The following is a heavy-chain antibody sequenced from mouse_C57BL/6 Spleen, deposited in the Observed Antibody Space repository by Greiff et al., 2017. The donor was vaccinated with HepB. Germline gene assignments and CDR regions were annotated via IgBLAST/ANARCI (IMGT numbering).Heavy chain of an antibody. CDR3: ARSIYYGNYYAMDY. D-gene: IGHD2-1*01. Sequence: VQLQQSGAELVKPGASVKLSCKASGYTFSSYWMHWVKQRPGRGLEWIGRIDPNSGGTKYNEKFRSKATLTVDKPSSTAYMQLSSLTSEDSAVYYCARSIYYGNYYAMDYWGQGTSVTVSS. J-gene: IGHJ4*01. V-gene: IGHV1-72*01. CDR2: IDPNSGGT. CDR1: GYTFSSYW.